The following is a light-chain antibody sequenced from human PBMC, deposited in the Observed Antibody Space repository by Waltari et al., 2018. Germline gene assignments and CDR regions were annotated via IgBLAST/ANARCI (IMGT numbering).Light chain of an antibody. V-gene: IGLV1-40*01. CDR2: PNV. CDR3: QSYDRRLEVI. CDR1: TSNIGAPYD. J-gene: IGLJ2*01. Sequence: QSVLTQPPSVSGAPGQRVTISCSGSTSNIGAPYDVHCYPTHPGTAPKLLIFPNVHRPSGVPDRFSGSKSGTSASLAITGLQAEDEADYYCQSYDRRLEVIFGGGTKLAVL.